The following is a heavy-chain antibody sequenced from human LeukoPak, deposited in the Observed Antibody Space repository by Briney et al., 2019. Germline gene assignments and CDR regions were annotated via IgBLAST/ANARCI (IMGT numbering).Heavy chain of an antibody. Sequence: GGSLRLSCAVSGFXFSSHWIHWVRQAPGKGLVWVSRIYDDGSRTNYADSVRGRLTISRDNAKNTLYLQVNSLRAEDTAVYYCARGHSSGYYTDYWGQGILVTVSS. CDR2: IYDDGSRT. CDR3: ARGHSSGYYTDY. CDR1: GFXFSSHW. J-gene: IGHJ4*02. D-gene: IGHD6-19*01. V-gene: IGHV3-74*01.